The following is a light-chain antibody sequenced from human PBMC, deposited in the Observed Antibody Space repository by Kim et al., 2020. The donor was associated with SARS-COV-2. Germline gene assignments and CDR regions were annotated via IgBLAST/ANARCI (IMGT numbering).Light chain of an antibody. J-gene: IGLJ3*02. CDR2: LNSDGSH. Sequence: VKLTCTLSSGHSSNAIAWHQQQPEKGPRYLMKLNSDGSHSKGDGIPDRFSGSSSGAERYLTISSLQSEDEADYYCQTWGTGIHWVFGGGTQLTVL. CDR3: QTWGTGIHWV. V-gene: IGLV4-69*02. CDR1: SGHSSNA.